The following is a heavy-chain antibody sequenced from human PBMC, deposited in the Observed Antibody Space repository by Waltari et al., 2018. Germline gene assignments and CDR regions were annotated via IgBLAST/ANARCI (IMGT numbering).Heavy chain of an antibody. D-gene: IGHD6-13*01. J-gene: IGHJ6*03. CDR2: IYHSGNT. CDR3: ARVADSRGLGYYNHYLMDV. V-gene: IGHV4-38-2*01. Sequence: QVQLQESGPGLVKPSETLSLTCGVSGYSISSGYYWGWIRQPPGKGLEWMGSIYHSGNTYYNPSLKSRVTISVDTSRNQFSLNLKSVTATDTAVYYCARVADSRGLGYYNHYLMDVWGKGATVTVSS. CDR1: GYSISSGYY.